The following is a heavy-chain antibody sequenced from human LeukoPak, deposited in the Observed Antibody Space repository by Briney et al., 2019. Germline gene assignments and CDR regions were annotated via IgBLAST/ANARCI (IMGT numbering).Heavy chain of an antibody. CDR1: GGSISSYY. D-gene: IGHD6-13*01. CDR2: IYYSGST. Sequence: SETLSLTCTVSGGSISSYYWSWIRQPPGKGLEWIGYIYYSGSTYYNPSLKSRVTISVDTSKNQFSLKLSSVTAADTAVYYCARVGFRYSSSWYDDYWGQGTLVTVSS. CDR3: ARVGFRYSSSWYDDY. V-gene: IGHV4-59*08. J-gene: IGHJ4*02.